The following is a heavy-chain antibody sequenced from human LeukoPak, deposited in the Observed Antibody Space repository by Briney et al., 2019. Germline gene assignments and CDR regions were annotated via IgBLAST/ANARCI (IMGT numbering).Heavy chain of an antibody. CDR2: ISSSSSTI. CDR3: VGSSGSYRGWFDP. D-gene: IGHD1-26*01. J-gene: IGHJ5*02. CDR1: GFTFSSYS. V-gene: IGHV3-48*01. Sequence: GGSLRLSCAASGFTFSSYSMNWVRQAPGKGLEWVSYISSSSSTIYYADSVKGRFTISRDNSKNTLYLQMNSLRAEDTAVYYCVGSSGSYRGWFDPWGQGTLVTVSS.